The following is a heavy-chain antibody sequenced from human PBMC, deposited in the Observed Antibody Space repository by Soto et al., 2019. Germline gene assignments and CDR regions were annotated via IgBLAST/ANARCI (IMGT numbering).Heavy chain of an antibody. CDR2: IYYSGST. J-gene: IGHJ4*02. V-gene: IGHV4-39*01. Sequence: SETLSLTCTVSGGSISSSSYYWGWIRQPPGKGLEWIGSIYYSGSTYYNPSLKSRVTISVDTSKNQFSLKLSSVTAADTAVYCCARLSSSWGIYFDYWGQGTLVTVSS. D-gene: IGHD6-13*01. CDR1: GGSISSSSYY. CDR3: ARLSSSWGIYFDY.